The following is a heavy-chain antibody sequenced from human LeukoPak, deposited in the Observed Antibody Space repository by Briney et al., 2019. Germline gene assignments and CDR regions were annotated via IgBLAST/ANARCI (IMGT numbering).Heavy chain of an antibody. Sequence: GRSLRLSCAASGFTFSSYAMPWVRLSPGKGREWGGVISYDGSNKYYAESVKGRFTISRDNSKNTLYLQMNSLRAEDTAVYYCARDGHYYDSSGYYSLDYWGQGTLVTVSS. V-gene: IGHV3-30*04. CDR3: ARDGHYYDSSGYYSLDY. J-gene: IGHJ4*02. CDR2: ISYDGSNK. CDR1: GFTFSSYA. D-gene: IGHD3-22*01.